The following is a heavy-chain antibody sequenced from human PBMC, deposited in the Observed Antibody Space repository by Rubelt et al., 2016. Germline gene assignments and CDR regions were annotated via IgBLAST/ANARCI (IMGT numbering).Heavy chain of an antibody. D-gene: IGHD3-3*01. CDR2: ISYDGSNK. V-gene: IGHV3-30*04. J-gene: IGHJ6*02. CDR3: ARDHSYYDFWSGYDSQQDYYYYGMDV. Sequence: GLEWVADISYDGSNKHYADSVKGRFTISRDNSKNTLYLQMNSLRAEDTAVYYCARDHSYYDFWSGYDSQQDYYYYGMDVWGQGTTVTVSS.